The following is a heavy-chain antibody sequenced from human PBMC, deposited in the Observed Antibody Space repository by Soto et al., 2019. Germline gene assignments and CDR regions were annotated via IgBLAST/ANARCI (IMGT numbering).Heavy chain of an antibody. CDR1: GFTFSTYN. J-gene: IGHJ6*03. Sequence: PGGSLRLSCAASGFTFSTYNMNWVRQAPGKGLEWVSSISADGGRVYYADSVEGRFTISRDNAQNSLYLQLNSLRAEDTAVYYCARVVICSSSRCIPYHMDVWGKGTTVTVSS. D-gene: IGHD2-2*01. CDR2: ISADGGRV. CDR3: ARVVICSSSRCIPYHMDV. V-gene: IGHV3-21*06.